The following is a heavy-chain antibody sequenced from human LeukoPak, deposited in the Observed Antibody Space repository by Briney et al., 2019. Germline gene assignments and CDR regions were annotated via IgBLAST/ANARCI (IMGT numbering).Heavy chain of an antibody. Sequence: PGGSLRLSCAASGFTFSSYAMTWVRQAPGKGLEWVAFIRYDGSNKYYADSVKGRFTISRDNSKNTLYLEMNSLRAEDTAVYYCAPTYYYDSSGYYYGLYWGQGTLVTVSS. V-gene: IGHV3-30*02. J-gene: IGHJ4*02. CDR3: APTYYYDSSGYYYGLY. CDR2: IRYDGSNK. D-gene: IGHD3-22*01. CDR1: GFTFSSYA.